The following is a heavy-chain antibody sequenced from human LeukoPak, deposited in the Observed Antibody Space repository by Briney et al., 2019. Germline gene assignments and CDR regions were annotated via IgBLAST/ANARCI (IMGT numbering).Heavy chain of an antibody. CDR1: GLSFNDYY. V-gene: IGHV3-11*04. CDR2: ISSNGNSI. CDR3: AADGGKDVFDY. J-gene: IGHJ4*02. D-gene: IGHD5-24*01. Sequence: TPGGSLRLSCAASGLSFNDYYMNWIRQSPGKELEWISYISSNGNSIYYADSVKGRFTISRDNAKNSLYLHMNSLRVDDTAVYYCAADGGKDVFDYWGQGTLVTVSS.